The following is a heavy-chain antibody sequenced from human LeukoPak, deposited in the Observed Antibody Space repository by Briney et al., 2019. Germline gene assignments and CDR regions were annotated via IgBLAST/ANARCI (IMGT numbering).Heavy chain of an antibody. J-gene: IGHJ4*02. Sequence: PSETLSLTCTVSGDSISRSAYYWAWIRQPPGKGLEWIGSVYYGRSPYFNPSLESRATISVDTSKNHFSLKMSSVTAADTAVYYCARSSGTGTFSYWGQGTLVTVSS. CDR3: ARSSGTGTFSY. D-gene: IGHD6-25*01. V-gene: IGHV4-39*02. CDR2: VYYGRSP. CDR1: GDSISRSAYY.